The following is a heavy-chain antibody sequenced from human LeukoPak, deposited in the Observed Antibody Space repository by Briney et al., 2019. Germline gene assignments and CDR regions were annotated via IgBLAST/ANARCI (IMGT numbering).Heavy chain of an antibody. CDR1: GYSFTTYW. V-gene: IGHV5-51*01. J-gene: IGHJ4*02. CDR3: ARRRDLYSGSYYPFDY. CDR2: IYPGDSDA. D-gene: IGHD1-26*01. Sequence: GESLKISCEGSGYSFTTYWIGWVRQMSGKGLKWMGIIYPGDSDARYSPSFQGQVTISADKSISTAYLQWSSLKASDTAMYYCARRRDLYSGSYYPFDYWGQGTLVTVSS.